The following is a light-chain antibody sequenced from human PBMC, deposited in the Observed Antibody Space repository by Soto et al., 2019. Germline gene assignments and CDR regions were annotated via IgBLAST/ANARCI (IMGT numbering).Light chain of an antibody. CDR2: GAS. CDR3: QHRSDWPG. J-gene: IGKJ5*01. CDR1: QSVSSN. Sequence: EIVRTQSPATLSVSPAEKHTLSFRASQSVSSNLAWYQQKPVQAPRLLIYGASTRATGISARFSGSGSGTDFTLTISSLEPEDFAVYYCQHRSDWPGFGQGTRLEIK. V-gene: IGKV3-15*01.